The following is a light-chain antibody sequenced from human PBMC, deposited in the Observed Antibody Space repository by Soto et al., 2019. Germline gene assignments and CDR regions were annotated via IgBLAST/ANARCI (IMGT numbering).Light chain of an antibody. V-gene: IGLV2-14*01. CDR3: SSYTISTPYVV. CDR1: SSDVGGYNY. J-gene: IGLJ2*01. CDR2: EVS. Sequence: QSALTQPASVSGSPGQSITISCTGTSSDVGGYNYVSWYQQHPGKAPKLMIYEVSNRPSGVSNRFSGSESGNTASLTISGLQAEDEADYYCSSYTISTPYVVFGEGTKLTVL.